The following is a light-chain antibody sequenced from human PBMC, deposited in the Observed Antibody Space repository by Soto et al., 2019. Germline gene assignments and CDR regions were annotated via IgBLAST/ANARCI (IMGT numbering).Light chain of an antibody. CDR1: SSDVGGNNH. CDR2: GVT. CDR3: NSFAGSRGYV. J-gene: IGLJ1*01. V-gene: IGLV2-14*01. Sequence: QSVLTQPASMSGSPGQSITISCTGTSSDVGGNNHVSRYQQHPGKAPKLIIYGVTNRPSGVSYRFSGSKSGNTASLTISGLQAEDEADYYCNSFAGSRGYVFGTGTKVTVL.